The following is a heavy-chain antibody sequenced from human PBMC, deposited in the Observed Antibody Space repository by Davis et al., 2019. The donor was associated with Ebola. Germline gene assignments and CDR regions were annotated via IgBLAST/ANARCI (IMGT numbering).Heavy chain of an antibody. V-gene: IGHV3-21*01. Sequence: GESLKISCAASGFTFSSYSMNWVRQAPGKGLEWVSSISSSSSYIYYADSVKGRFTISRDHAKNSLYLQMNSLRAEDTAVYYCAIGRGIFDYWGQGTLVTVSS. CDR3: AIGRGIFDY. D-gene: IGHD3-16*01. CDR2: ISSSSSYI. CDR1: GFTFSSYS. J-gene: IGHJ4*02.